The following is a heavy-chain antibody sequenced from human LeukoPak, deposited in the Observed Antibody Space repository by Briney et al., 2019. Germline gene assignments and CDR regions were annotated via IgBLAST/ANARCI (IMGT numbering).Heavy chain of an antibody. CDR3: ARDRNPYDFEGDHPNDY. J-gene: IGHJ4*02. Sequence: ASVKVSCKASGYTFTTYGLTWVRQAPGQGLEWMGWISAYNGNTNYPQKLQGRVTMTTDTPTSTAYMELGSLRSDDTAVYYCARDRNPYDFEGDHPNDYWGQGTLVTVSS. CDR1: GYTFTTYG. D-gene: IGHD3-3*01. CDR2: ISAYNGNT. V-gene: IGHV1-18*01.